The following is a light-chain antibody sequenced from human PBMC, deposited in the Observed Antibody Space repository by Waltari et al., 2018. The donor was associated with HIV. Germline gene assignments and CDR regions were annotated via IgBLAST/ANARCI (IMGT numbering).Light chain of an antibody. V-gene: IGKV3-11*01. CDR3: QHRYNWPRT. J-gene: IGKJ1*01. CDR2: EAS. CDR1: QSVNYY. Sequence: EIVLTQSPATLSLSPGERATLSCRASQSVNYYLVWYQQKLGQAPRLLIYEASKRATGIPARFSGSGSGTDFTLTISSLEPEDFAVYYCQHRYNWPRTFGQGTKVEIK.